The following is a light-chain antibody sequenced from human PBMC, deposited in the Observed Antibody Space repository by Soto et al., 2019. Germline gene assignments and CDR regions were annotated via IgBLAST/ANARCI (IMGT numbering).Light chain of an antibody. CDR2: EVS. V-gene: IGLV2-8*01. CDR1: SSDVGAYNY. CDR3: TSYAGTYSFFYV. J-gene: IGLJ1*01. Sequence: SELTQPPSASVSPGQSVTISCTGTSSDVGAYNYVSWYQQLPGKAPKLIIYEVSKRPSGVPDRFSGSKSGNTASLTVSGLQAEDEADYYCTSYAGTYSFFYVFGTGTKVTVL.